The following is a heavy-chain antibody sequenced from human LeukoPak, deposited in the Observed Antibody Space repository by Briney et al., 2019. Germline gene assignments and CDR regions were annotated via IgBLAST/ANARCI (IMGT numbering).Heavy chain of an antibody. CDR3: ARRWNYGRNYYIDV. V-gene: IGHV4-34*01. J-gene: IGHJ6*03. D-gene: IGHD1-7*01. Sequence: KTSETLSLTCAVYGGSFSNYYWSWIRQPPGKGLEWIGEINDSGRTNYNPSLMSRVTVSVDTSKKQFSPRLTSVTATDTAVYYCARRWNYGRNYYIDVWGKGATVSVSS. CDR2: INDSGRT. CDR1: GGSFSNYY.